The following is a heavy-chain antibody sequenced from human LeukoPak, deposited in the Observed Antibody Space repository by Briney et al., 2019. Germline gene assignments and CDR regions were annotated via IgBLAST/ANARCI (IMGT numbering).Heavy chain of an antibody. J-gene: IGHJ4*02. CDR1: GYTFTGYY. Sequence: VASVKVSCKASGYTFTGYYMHWVRQAPGQGLEWMGWTNPNSGGTNYAQKFQGRVTMTRDTSISTAYMELSRLRSDDTAVYYCARDPGYYYDSSGSDPRYYFDYWGQGTLVTVSS. CDR3: ARDPGYYYDSSGSDPRYYFDY. V-gene: IGHV1-2*02. D-gene: IGHD3-22*01. CDR2: TNPNSGGT.